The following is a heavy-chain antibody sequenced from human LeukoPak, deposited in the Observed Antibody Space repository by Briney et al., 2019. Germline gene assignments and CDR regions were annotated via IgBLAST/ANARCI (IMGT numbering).Heavy chain of an antibody. V-gene: IGHV3-30*02. CDR3: AKDGDDFWSDRPTTPILAYYYMDV. Sequence: LPGGSLRLSWAASGFTLSSYGMHWDRQAPGKGLEWVAFIRYDGSNKYYGDSVKGRFTISRDNSTNTLYLQMNRLRAEDTAVYYCAKDGDDFWSDRPTTPILAYYYMDVWGKGTTVTVSS. CDR2: IRYDGSNK. J-gene: IGHJ6*03. D-gene: IGHD3-3*01. CDR1: GFTLSSYG.